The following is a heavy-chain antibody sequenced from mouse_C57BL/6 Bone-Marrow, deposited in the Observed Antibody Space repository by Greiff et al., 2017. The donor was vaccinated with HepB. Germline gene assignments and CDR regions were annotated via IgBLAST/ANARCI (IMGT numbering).Heavy chain of an antibody. D-gene: IGHD3-2*02. CDR1: GYTFTDYE. CDR2: IDPETGGT. V-gene: IGHV1-15*01. CDR3: TRGLRLLFDY. J-gene: IGHJ2*01. Sequence: VQLQQSGAELVRPGASVTLSCKASGYTFTDYEMHWVKQTPVHGLEWIGAIDPETGGTAYNQKFKGKAILTADKSSSTAYMERRSLTSEDSAVYYCTRGLRLLFDYWGQGTTLTVSS.